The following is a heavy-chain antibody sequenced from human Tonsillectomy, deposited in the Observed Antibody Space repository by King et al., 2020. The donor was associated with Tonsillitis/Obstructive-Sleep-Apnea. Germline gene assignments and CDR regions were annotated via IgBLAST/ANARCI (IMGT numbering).Heavy chain of an antibody. CDR1: GFTFSSYW. CDR3: ARTEYSNNDWYFDL. Sequence: VQLVESGGGLVQPGGSLRLSCAASGFTFSSYWMHWVRQAPGKGLVWVSRINSDGSSTSYADSVKGRFTISRDNAKNTLNLQMNSLRAEDTAVYYCARTEYSNNDWYFDLWGRGTLVTVSS. J-gene: IGHJ2*01. CDR2: INSDGSST. D-gene: IGHD6-6*01. V-gene: IGHV3-74*01.